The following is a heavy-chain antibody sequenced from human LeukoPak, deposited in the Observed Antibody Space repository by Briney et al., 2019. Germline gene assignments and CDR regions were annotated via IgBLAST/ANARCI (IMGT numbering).Heavy chain of an antibody. D-gene: IGHD6-6*01. CDR3: ARVTREAARYWYFDL. V-gene: IGHV3-11*01. J-gene: IGHJ2*01. Sequence: GGSLRLSCAASGFTFSDYYMGWIRQAPGKGLEWVSYISRRSTGIYYADSVKGRFTISRDNSKNSLYLQMNSLRAEDTAVYFCARVTREAARYWYFDLWGRGTLVTVSS. CDR1: GFTFSDYY. CDR2: ISRRSTGI.